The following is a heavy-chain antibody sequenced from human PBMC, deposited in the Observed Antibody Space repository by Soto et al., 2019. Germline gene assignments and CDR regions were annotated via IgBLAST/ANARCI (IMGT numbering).Heavy chain of an antibody. J-gene: IGHJ4*02. CDR1: GFTFSNYA. CDR2: ISAGGTNT. CDR3: AKEYSTSFDY. V-gene: IGHV3-23*01. Sequence: LRLSCAASGFTFSNYAMDWVRQAPGKGLEWVAAISAGGTNTNYADSVKGRFTISSDNSKNTLYLQMNSLRTDDTAVYYCAKEYSTSFDYWGQGTLVTVSS. D-gene: IGHD6-6*01.